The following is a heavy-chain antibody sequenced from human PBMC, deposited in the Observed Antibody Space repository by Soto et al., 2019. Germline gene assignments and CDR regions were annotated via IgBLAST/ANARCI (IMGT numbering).Heavy chain of an antibody. CDR3: ARHSYGSGLFDY. J-gene: IGHJ4*02. CDR2: IYYSGST. D-gene: IGHD3-10*01. Sequence: SETLSLTCTVSGGSISSYYWSWIRQPPGKGLEWIGYIYYSGSTNYNPSLKSRVTISVDTSKNQFSLKLSSVTAADTAVYYCARHSYGSGLFDYWGQGTLVTVSS. CDR1: GGSISSYY. V-gene: IGHV4-59*01.